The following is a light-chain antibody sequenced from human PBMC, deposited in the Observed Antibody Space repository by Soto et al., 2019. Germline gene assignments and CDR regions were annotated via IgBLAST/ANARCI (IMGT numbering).Light chain of an antibody. CDR1: QNVSNW. Sequence: DVEMTQSPSTLLTSIGDRVTINCRASQNVSNWLAWYQQKPGKAPKLLIYKSSRLESGVTSRFSASGSGTDFTLTINSLQADDFATYFCQQYSKEATFGQGTKLEIK. V-gene: IGKV1-5*03. CDR3: QQYSKEAT. J-gene: IGKJ2*01. CDR2: KSS.